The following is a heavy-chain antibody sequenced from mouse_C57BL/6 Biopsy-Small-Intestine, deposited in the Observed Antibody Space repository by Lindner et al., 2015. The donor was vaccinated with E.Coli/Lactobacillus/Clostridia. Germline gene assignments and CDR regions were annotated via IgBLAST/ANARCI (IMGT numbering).Heavy chain of an antibody. CDR3: AREGITTALDS. J-gene: IGHJ2*01. CDR2: IYPGDGDT. V-gene: IGHV1-82*01. D-gene: IGHD1-2*01. Sequence: VQLQESGPDLVKPGASVKISCKASGYAFSSSWMNWVKQRPGKGLEWIGRIYPGDGDTNYNGKFKGKATLTADKSSSTAYMHLSSLTSEDSAVYFCAREGITTALDSWGQGTTLTVSS. CDR1: GYAFSSSW.